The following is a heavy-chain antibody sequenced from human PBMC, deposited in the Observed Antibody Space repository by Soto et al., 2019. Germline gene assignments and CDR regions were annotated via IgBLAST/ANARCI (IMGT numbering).Heavy chain of an antibody. V-gene: IGHV1-18*01. Sequence: VASVKVSCKASGYTFTSYGISWVRQAPGQGLEWMGWISAYNGNTNYAQKLQGRVTMTTDTSTSTAYMELRSLRSDDTAVYYCARVGCGGDCYLKSNHWFDHWGQGTLVTVSS. CDR1: GYTFTSYG. CDR2: ISAYNGNT. J-gene: IGHJ5*02. CDR3: ARVGCGGDCYLKSNHWFDH. D-gene: IGHD2-21*02.